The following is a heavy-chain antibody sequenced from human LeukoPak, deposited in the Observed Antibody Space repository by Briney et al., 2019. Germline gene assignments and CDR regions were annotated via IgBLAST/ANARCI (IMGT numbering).Heavy chain of an antibody. CDR1: GFTFSSYA. V-gene: IGHV3-23*01. CDR3: AKGLTVTTSHFDY. CDR2: ISGSGGST. D-gene: IGHD4-17*01. J-gene: IGHJ4*02. Sequence: PGGSLRLSCVASGFTFSSYAMSRVRQAPGKGLEWVSAISGSGGSTYYADSVKGRFTISRDNSKNTLYLQMNSLRAEDTAVYYCAKGLTVTTSHFDYWGQGTLVTVSS.